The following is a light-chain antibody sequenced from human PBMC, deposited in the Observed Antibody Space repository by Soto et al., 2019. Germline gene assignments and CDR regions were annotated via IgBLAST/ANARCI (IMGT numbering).Light chain of an antibody. Sequence: QAVVTQPASVSGSPGQSITISCTGSSSDVGAYKYVSWFQQHPGKAPKLIIYEVSNRPSGFSDRFSGSKSGNTASLTISGLQAEDEADYHCSSYTTTTAWVFGGGTKLTVL. CDR2: EVS. V-gene: IGLV2-14*01. CDR3: SSYTTTTAWV. J-gene: IGLJ3*02. CDR1: SSDVGAYKY.